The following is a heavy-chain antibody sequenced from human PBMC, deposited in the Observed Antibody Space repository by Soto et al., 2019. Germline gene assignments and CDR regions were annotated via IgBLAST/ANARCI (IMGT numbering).Heavy chain of an antibody. CDR1: GYTFTSYD. V-gene: IGHV1-8*01. D-gene: IGHD2-8*01. CDR2: MNPNSGNT. J-gene: IGHJ5*02. Sequence: QVQLVQSGAEVKKPGASVKVSCKASGYTFTSYDINWVRQATGQGXEWMGWMNPNSGNTGYAQKFQGRVTMTRNTSISTAYMELSSLRSEDTAVYYCARGIVLMVYANNWFDPWGQGTLVTVSS. CDR3: ARGIVLMVYANNWFDP.